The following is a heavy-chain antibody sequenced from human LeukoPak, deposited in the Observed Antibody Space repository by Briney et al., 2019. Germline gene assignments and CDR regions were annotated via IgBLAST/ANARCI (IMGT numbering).Heavy chain of an antibody. CDR2: IYYSGST. Sequence: PSETLSLTCTVSGGSISSSSYYWGWIRQPPGKGLEWIGSIYYSGSTYYNPSLKRRATISVDTSKNQFPLKLSSVTAADTAVYYCARAKWKPYYFDYWGQGTLVTVSS. CDR3: ARAKWKPYYFDY. J-gene: IGHJ4*02. D-gene: IGHD1-1*01. V-gene: IGHV4-39*06. CDR1: GGSISSSSYY.